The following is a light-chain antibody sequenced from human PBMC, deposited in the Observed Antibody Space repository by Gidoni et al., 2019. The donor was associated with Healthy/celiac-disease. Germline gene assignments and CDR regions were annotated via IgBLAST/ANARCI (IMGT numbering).Light chain of an antibody. V-gene: IGKV1-39*01. CDR3: QQNYRTPLRA. CDR2: AAA. Sequence: DIQMTQSPSTLSASVGNRVTITCRASQSIGNYLYWYQQKPGKAPKLLIYAAASLQSGVPSKFSGSGSGTEYTLTKSSLQPEDYATYYCQQNYRTPLRAFGRGTKVEIK. CDR1: QSIGNY. J-gene: IGKJ1*01.